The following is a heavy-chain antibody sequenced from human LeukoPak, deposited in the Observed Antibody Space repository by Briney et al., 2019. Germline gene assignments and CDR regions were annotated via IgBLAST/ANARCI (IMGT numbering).Heavy chain of an antibody. Sequence: SVKVSCKASGGTFSSYAISWVRQAPGQGLEWMGGIIPIFGTANYAQKFQGRVTITTDESTSTAYMELSSLRSEDTPVYYCARDRGASQDIRRSYNWFDPWGQGTLVTVSS. D-gene: IGHD1-26*01. CDR1: GGTFSSYA. V-gene: IGHV1-69*05. CDR2: IIPIFGTA. J-gene: IGHJ5*02. CDR3: ARDRGASQDIRRSYNWFDP.